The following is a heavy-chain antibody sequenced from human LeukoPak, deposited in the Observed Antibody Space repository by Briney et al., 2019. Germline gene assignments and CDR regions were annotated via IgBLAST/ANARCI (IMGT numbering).Heavy chain of an antibody. Sequence: GGSLRLSCAAPGFTVSSNYMSWVRQAPGKGLEWVSVIYSGGSTYYADSVKGRFTISRDNSKNTLYLQMNSLRAEDTAVYYCARASYYDFWSGPDWFDPWGQGTLVTVSS. V-gene: IGHV3-66*01. D-gene: IGHD3-3*01. CDR1: GFTVSSNY. CDR2: IYSGGST. J-gene: IGHJ5*02. CDR3: ARASYYDFWSGPDWFDP.